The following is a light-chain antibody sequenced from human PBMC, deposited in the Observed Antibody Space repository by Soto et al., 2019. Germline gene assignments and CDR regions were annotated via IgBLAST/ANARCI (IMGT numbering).Light chain of an antibody. V-gene: IGKV3-15*01. J-gene: IGKJ1*01. CDR2: GAS. CDR3: QQHNNWPGT. Sequence: EIVMTQSPATLSVSPGERATLSCRASQSVSKNLAWYQQNPDQAPRLLIYGASNRATGIPARCSGSGSGTDFTLTISSLQSEDFAVYYFQQHNNWPGTFGQGTKVEIK. CDR1: QSVSKN.